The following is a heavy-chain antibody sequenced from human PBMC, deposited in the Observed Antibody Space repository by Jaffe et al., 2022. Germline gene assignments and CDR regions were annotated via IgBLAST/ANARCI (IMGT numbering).Heavy chain of an antibody. J-gene: IGHJ4*02. Sequence: QVQLQQWGAGLLKPSETLSLTCAVYGGSFSGYYWSWIRQPPGKGLEWIGEINHSGSTNYNPSLKSRVTISVDTSKNQFSLKLSSVTAADTAVYYCARGGVWQLLWFGEFPGYFDYWGQGTLVTVSS. CDR1: GGSFSGYY. CDR3: ARGGVWQLLWFGEFPGYFDY. V-gene: IGHV4-34*01. CDR2: INHSGST. D-gene: IGHD3-10*01.